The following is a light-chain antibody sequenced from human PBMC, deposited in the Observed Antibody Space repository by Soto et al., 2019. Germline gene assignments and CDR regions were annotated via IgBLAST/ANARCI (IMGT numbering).Light chain of an antibody. CDR2: DAS. CDR1: QTVANNF. Sequence: EILLTQAPGTLSLSPWEIATLAGRASQTVANNFLAWYQQRPGQAPRLVIYDASSRATGIPDRFSASGSGTDFTLTISRLEPEDFAVYYCQQYSNSPLTFGQGTKVDIK. J-gene: IGKJ1*01. CDR3: QQYSNSPLT. V-gene: IGKV3-20*01.